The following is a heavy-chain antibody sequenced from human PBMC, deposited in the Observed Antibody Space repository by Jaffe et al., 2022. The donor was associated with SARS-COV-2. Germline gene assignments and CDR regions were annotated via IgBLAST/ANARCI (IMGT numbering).Heavy chain of an antibody. Sequence: EVQLVESGGDLVQPGGSLRLSCAASGSTLRKYWMSWVRQAPGKGLEWVANIKHDGSEKSYVDSVKGRFIISRDNAKDSVFLDMNSLRVEDTALYYCATHNDWRLDDWGQGTLVTVSS. CDR1: GSTLRKYW. D-gene: IGHD3-9*01. J-gene: IGHJ4*02. CDR2: IKHDGSEK. V-gene: IGHV3-7*03. CDR3: ATHNDWRLDD.